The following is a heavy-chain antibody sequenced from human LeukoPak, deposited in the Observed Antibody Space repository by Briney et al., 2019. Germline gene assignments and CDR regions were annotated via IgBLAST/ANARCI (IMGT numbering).Heavy chain of an antibody. CDR3: ARAPLSSAYLHYYSMDV. Sequence: PSETLSLTCAVYGGSFSGYYWSWIRQPPGKGLEWIGEINHSRSTNYNPSLKSRVTISVDTSNDQFSLKLSSVTAADTALYYCARAPLSSAYLHYYSMDVWGKGTTVTVSS. D-gene: IGHD3-3*01. J-gene: IGHJ6*03. V-gene: IGHV4-34*01. CDR1: GGSFSGYY. CDR2: INHSRST.